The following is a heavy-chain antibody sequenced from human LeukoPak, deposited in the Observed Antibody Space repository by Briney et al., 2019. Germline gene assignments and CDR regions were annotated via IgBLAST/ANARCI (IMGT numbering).Heavy chain of an antibody. CDR1: GGSMSSYY. Sequence: KTSETLSLTCTVSGGSMSSYYWTWIRQPPGKGLEWIGYIYYSGSTNYNPSLRSRVTISVDTSKNQFSLKLSSVTAADTAVYYCARRRCRSGNCGPSYYAYWGQGTLVTVSS. CDR3: ARRRCRSGNCGPSYYAY. V-gene: IGHV4-59*08. J-gene: IGHJ4*02. D-gene: IGHD4-23*01. CDR2: IYYSGST.